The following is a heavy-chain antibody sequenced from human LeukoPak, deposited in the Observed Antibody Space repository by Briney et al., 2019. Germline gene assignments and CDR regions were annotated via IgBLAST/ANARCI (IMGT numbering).Heavy chain of an antibody. V-gene: IGHV1-2*02. D-gene: IGHD3-3*01. CDR2: VNPNGGGT. J-gene: IGHJ4*02. CDR3: VNNPGYDFWSGPFDY. Sequence: ASVKVSCKASGYTFTDYYIHWVRQAPGQGLEWMGLVNPNGGGTNDAQKFEGRVIISRDSSISASYMELSRLRSEETAVYYCVNNPGYDFWSGPFDYWGQGTLVTVSS. CDR1: GYTFTDYY.